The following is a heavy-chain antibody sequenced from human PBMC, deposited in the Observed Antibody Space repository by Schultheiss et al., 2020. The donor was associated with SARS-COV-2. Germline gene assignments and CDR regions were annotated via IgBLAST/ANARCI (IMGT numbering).Heavy chain of an antibody. Sequence: ASVKVSCKASGYTFTSYGISWVRQAPGQGLEWMGWISAYNGNTNYAQKLQGRVTMTTDTSTSTAYMELSSLRSEDTAVYYCARTRGVIVPYWYFDLWGRGTLVTVSS. J-gene: IGHJ2*01. CDR1: GYTFTSYG. D-gene: IGHD3-16*02. CDR2: ISAYNGNT. V-gene: IGHV1-18*01. CDR3: ARTRGVIVPYWYFDL.